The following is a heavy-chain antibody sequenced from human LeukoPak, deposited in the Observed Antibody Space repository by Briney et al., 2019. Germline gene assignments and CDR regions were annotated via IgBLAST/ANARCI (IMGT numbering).Heavy chain of an antibody. J-gene: IGHJ4*02. CDR3: GKTTVGYSSGRYPGWPVDY. Sequence: GGSLRLSCAASGFTFNNYAMYWVRQAPGKGLEWVAGVFGSGGSAHYTDSVKGRFTIFRDNSKNTVYLQMNSLRAEDTAVYYCGKTTVGYSSGRYPGWPVDYWCQGTLVTVSS. CDR2: VFGSGGSA. V-gene: IGHV3-23*01. D-gene: IGHD6-19*01. CDR1: GFTFNNYA.